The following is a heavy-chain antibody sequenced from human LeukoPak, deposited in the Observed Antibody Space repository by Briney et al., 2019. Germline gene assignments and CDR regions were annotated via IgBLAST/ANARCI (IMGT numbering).Heavy chain of an antibody. Sequence: GRSLRLSCAASGFTFSSYGMNWVRQAPGKGLEWVSYISSSSSTIYYADSVKGRFTISRDNAKNSLYLQMNSLRAEDTAVYYCARDFSTYCGGDCYFDAFDMWGQGTVVTVSS. J-gene: IGHJ3*02. CDR2: ISSSSSTI. D-gene: IGHD2-21*01. V-gene: IGHV3-48*04. CDR1: GFTFSSYG. CDR3: ARDFSTYCGGDCYFDAFDM.